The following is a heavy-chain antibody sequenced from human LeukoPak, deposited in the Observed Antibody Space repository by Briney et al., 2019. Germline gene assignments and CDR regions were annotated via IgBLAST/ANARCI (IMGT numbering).Heavy chain of an antibody. J-gene: IGHJ3*02. CDR3: ARGGTVWVGAFDI. CDR2: IIPIFGTP. CDR1: GGTFSIYG. Sequence: SVTVSFKGSGGTFSIYGISWVRQGPGLGVGWVGGIIPIFGTPNYPQKFQGRVTITADESTSTAYMELSSLRSEDTAVYYCARGGTVWVGAFDIWGQGTMVTVSS. V-gene: IGHV1-69*13. D-gene: IGHD4-11*01.